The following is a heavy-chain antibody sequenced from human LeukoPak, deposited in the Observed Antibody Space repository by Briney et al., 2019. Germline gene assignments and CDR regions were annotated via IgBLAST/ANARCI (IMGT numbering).Heavy chain of an antibody. CDR3: ARGGRYSGYD. D-gene: IGHD5-12*01. Sequence: SETLSLTCTDSGGSISSYYWSWIRQPPGKGLEWIGYIYYSGSTNYNPSLKSRVTISVDTSKNQFSLKLSPVTAADTAVYYCARGGRYSGYDWGQGTLVTVSS. CDR2: IYYSGST. J-gene: IGHJ4*02. CDR1: GGSISSYY. V-gene: IGHV4-59*01.